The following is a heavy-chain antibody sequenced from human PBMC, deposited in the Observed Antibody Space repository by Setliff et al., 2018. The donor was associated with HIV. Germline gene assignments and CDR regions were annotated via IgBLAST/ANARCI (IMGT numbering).Heavy chain of an antibody. J-gene: IGHJ4*02. CDR3: ARTLPQYTNLFDY. Sequence: ASVKVSCKASGYTFTNYYIHWVRQAPGQGLEWMGWINPNSGGTNYAQKFQGRVTMTRDTSISTAYMELSRLRSDDTAVYYCARTLPQYTNLFDYWGQGTLVTVSS. V-gene: IGHV1-2*02. CDR1: GYTFTNYY. D-gene: IGHD5-18*01. CDR2: INPNSGGT.